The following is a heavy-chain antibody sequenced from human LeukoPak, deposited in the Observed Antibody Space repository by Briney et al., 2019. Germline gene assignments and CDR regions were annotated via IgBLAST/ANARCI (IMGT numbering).Heavy chain of an antibody. CDR1: GYTFTTYY. J-gene: IGHJ6*03. V-gene: IGHV1-46*01. CDR2: IKPGDSVT. CDR3: ARDRKSEIGGAIAGHYMDV. D-gene: IGHD3-16*02. Sequence: GASVKVSCKASGYTFTTYYIHWVRQAPGQGLEWIGIIKPGDSVTSYSQNFKGRVSMTRDMSTTTVYMEMTSLRSDDTAIYYCARDRKSEIGGAIAGHYMDVWGKGTTVTVS.